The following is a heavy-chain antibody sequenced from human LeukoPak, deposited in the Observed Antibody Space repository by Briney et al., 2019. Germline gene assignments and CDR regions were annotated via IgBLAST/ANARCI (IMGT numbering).Heavy chain of an antibody. CDR2: IYHSGST. Sequence: SETLSLTCTVSGYSISSGYYWGWIRQPPGKGLEWIGSIYHSGSTYYDPSLKSRVTISVDTSKNQFSLKLSSVTAADTAVYYCARDDQDIVVVPAALRFFEWLSHELDWFDPWGQGTLVTVSS. J-gene: IGHJ5*02. D-gene: IGHD2-2*01. CDR1: GYSISSGYY. CDR3: ARDDQDIVVVPAALRFFEWLSHELDWFDP. V-gene: IGHV4-38-2*02.